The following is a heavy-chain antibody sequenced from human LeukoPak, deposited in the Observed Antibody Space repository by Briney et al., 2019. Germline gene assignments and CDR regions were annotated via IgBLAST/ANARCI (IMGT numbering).Heavy chain of an antibody. J-gene: IGHJ4*02. V-gene: IGHV4-4*07. CDR2: VYTSGST. D-gene: IGHD2-15*01. Sequence: SETLSLTCTVSGGSISSYYWSWIRQPAGKGLEWIGRVYTSGSTNYNPSLKSRVTISVDTSKNQFSLQLSSVTAADTAVYYCWLQRMVAAYFDSWGQGTLVTVSS. CDR3: WLQRMVAAYFDS. CDR1: GGSISSYY.